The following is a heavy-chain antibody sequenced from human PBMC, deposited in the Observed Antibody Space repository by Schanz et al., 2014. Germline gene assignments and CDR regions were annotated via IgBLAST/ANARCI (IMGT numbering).Heavy chain of an antibody. D-gene: IGHD3-3*01. Sequence: QVQLVQSGAEVKKPGASVKVSCTASGFNFNNYDINWVRQATGQGLEWMGWISVYNHNKENDQKCPGRVAMTTDTSTSTAYIALTELRSHDTAVYYCARDRRFFDHDDLYCFDSWGQGTLVIVSS. CDR2: ISVYNHNK. CDR3: ARDRRFFDHDDLYCFDS. J-gene: IGHJ4*02. V-gene: IGHV1-18*04. CDR1: GFNFNNYD.